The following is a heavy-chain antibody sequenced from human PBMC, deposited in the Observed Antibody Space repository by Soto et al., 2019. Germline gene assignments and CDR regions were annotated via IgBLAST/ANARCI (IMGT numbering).Heavy chain of an antibody. D-gene: IGHD3-16*01. V-gene: IGHV3-13*01. Sequence: PGGSLRLSCAASGFTFSSYDIHWGRQATGKGLEWVSAIGTAGDTYYPGSVKGRFTISRENAKNSLYLQMNSLRAGDTAVYYCARALITDSPQSYGMDVWGQGTTVTVSS. CDR3: ARALITDSPQSYGMDV. CDR2: IGTAGDT. J-gene: IGHJ6*02. CDR1: GFTFSSYD.